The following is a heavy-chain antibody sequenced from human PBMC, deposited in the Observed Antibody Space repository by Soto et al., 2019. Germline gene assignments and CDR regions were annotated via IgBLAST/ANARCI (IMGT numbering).Heavy chain of an antibody. CDR1: GYTFTSYG. D-gene: IGHD3-22*01. CDR3: ASALYDSSGYYPAYYFDY. J-gene: IGHJ4*02. V-gene: IGHV1-18*01. CDR2: ISAYNGNT. Sequence: ASVKVSCKASGYTFTSYGISWVRQAPGQGLEWMGWISAYNGNTNYAQKLQGRVTMTTDTSTSTAYMELRSLRSDDTAVYYCASALYDSSGYYPAYYFDYWGQGTLVTVSS.